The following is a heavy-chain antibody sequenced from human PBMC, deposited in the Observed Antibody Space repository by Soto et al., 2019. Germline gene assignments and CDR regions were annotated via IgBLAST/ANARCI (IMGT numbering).Heavy chain of an antibody. Sequence: QVQVQESGPGLVKPSETLSLTCSVSGGSMSKFYWSWIRKTAGKGLEWMGRVYATGTSDYNPSLRSRIAMSVDIAKKTFALRLRSVTAADTGVYYCVRDGSKTLRDCFDPCGQGILVT. D-gene: IGHD4-17*01. CDR3: VRDGSKTLRDCFDP. CDR2: VYATGTS. CDR1: GGSMSKFY. J-gene: IGHJ5*02. V-gene: IGHV4-4*07.